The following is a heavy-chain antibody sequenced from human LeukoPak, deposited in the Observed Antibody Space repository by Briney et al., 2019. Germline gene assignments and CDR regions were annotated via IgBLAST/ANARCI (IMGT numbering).Heavy chain of an antibody. Sequence: SETLSLTCTVSGGSISSSSYYWGWIRQPPGKGLEWIGSIYYSGSTYYNPSLKSRVTISVDTSKNQFSLKLSSVTAADTAVYYCARQFFGITMVRGVINSCFDYWGQGTLVTVSS. CDR2: IYYSGST. D-gene: IGHD3-10*01. CDR1: GGSISSSSYY. J-gene: IGHJ4*02. CDR3: ARQFFGITMVRGVINSCFDY. V-gene: IGHV4-39*01.